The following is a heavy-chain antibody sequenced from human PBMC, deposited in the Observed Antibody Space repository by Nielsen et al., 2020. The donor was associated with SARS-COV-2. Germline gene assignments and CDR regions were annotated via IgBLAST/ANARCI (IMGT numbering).Heavy chain of an antibody. D-gene: IGHD2-2*01. J-gene: IGHJ5*02. Sequence: GGSLRLSCAASGFTFSSYSMNWVRQAPGKGLEWVSSISSSSSYIYYADSVKGRFTISRDNAKNSLYLQMNSLRAEDTAVYYCARSGYLGYCSSTSCLNWFDPWGQGTLVTVSS. CDR3: ARSGYLGYCSSTSCLNWFDP. V-gene: IGHV3-21*01. CDR1: GFTFSSYS. CDR2: ISSSSSYI.